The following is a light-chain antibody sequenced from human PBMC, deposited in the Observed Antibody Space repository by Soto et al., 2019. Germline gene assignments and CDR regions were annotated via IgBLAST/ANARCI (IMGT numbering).Light chain of an antibody. J-gene: IGKJ5*01. V-gene: IGKV1-5*01. CDR3: QQYDNPHIP. Sequence: IEMTQPPSTLSASIGDRVTITCRASQSINIWFAWYQQKPGKAPKLLIYDASSLQSGVPSRFSGSGSGTEFTLTISSLQPDGIATYYCQQYDNPHIPFGQGTRPDIK. CDR2: DAS. CDR1: QSINIW.